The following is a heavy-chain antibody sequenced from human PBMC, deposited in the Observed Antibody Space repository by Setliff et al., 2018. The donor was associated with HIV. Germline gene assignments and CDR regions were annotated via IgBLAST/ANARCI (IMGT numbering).Heavy chain of an antibody. D-gene: IGHD3-10*01. J-gene: IGHJ4*02. CDR1: GYTFTNYW. V-gene: IGHV5-51*01. Sequence: KVSCKASGYTFTNYWIAWVRQMPGKGLEWMGIVYPGDSDTTYSPSFQGQVTISADKSINTAYLQWTSLKASDTAVYYCARGSAYWDFDYWGQGTLVTVSS. CDR3: ARGSAYWDFDY. CDR2: VYPGDSDT.